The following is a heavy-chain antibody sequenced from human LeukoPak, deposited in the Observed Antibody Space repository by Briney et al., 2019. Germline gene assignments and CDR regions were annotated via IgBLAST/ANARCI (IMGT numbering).Heavy chain of an antibody. CDR2: ISYDGSNK. D-gene: IGHD5-18*01. CDR3: AKDRELDTAIMDV. J-gene: IGHJ6*02. CDR1: GFTFSGYG. Sequence: GGSLRLSCAASGFTFSGYGMHWVRQAPGKGLEWVAVISYDGSNKYYADSVKGRFTISRDNSKNTLYLQMNSLRAEDTAVYYCAKDRELDTAIMDVWGQGTTVTVSS. V-gene: IGHV3-30*18.